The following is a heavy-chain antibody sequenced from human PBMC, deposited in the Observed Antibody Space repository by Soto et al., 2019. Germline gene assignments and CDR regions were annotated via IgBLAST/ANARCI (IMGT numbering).Heavy chain of an antibody. CDR2: ISSSGGST. CDR3: AKYYGDYGRYYYYYGMDV. V-gene: IGHV3-23*01. CDR1: GFTFSSYA. D-gene: IGHD4-17*01. Sequence: PGGSLRLSCAASGFTFSSYAMSWVRQAPGKGLEWVSAISSSGGSTYYAGSVKGRFTISRDNSKNTLYLQMNSLRAEDTAVYYCAKYYGDYGRYYYYYGMDVWGQGTTVTVSS. J-gene: IGHJ6*02.